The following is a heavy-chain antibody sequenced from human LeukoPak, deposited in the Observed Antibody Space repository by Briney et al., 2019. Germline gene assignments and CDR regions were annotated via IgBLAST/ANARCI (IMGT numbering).Heavy chain of an antibody. CDR1: GFTFSDFG. CDR3: ARDPDY. J-gene: IGHJ4*02. Sequence: PGGSLRLSCAASGFTFSDFGMHWVRQAPGKGLEWVAYIRNDGGSRMYADSVKGRFTISRDDAKNSLYLQMNSLRAEDTAVYYCARDPDYWGQGTLVTVSS. V-gene: IGHV3-30*02. CDR2: IRNDGGSR.